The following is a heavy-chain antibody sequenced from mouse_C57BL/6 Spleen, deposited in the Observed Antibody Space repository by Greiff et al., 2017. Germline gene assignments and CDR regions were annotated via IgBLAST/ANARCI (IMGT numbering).Heavy chain of an antibody. J-gene: IGHJ3*01. CDR1: GYSITSGYD. CDR2: ISYSGST. V-gene: IGHV3-1*01. CDR3: ARDDGYTSFAY. D-gene: IGHD2-3*01. Sequence: EVKLQESGPGMVKPSQSLSLTCTVTGYSITSGYDWHWIRHFPGNKLEWMGYISYSGSTNYNPSLKSRISITHDTSKNHFFLKLNSVTTEDTATYYCARDDGYTSFAYWGQGTLVTVSA.